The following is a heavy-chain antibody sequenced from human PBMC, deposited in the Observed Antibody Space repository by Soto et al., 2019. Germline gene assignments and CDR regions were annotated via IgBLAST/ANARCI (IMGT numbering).Heavy chain of an antibody. J-gene: IGHJ6*02. CDR1: GGTFSSYA. CDR3: ARGMSAAMVYYGMDV. Sequence: GASVKVSCKASGGTFSSYAISWVRQAPGQGLEWMGGIIPIFGTANYAQKFQGRVTITADESTSTAYMELRSLRSDDTAVYYCARGMSAAMVYYGMDVWGQGTTVTVSS. D-gene: IGHD2-2*01. CDR2: IIPIFGTA. V-gene: IGHV1-69*13.